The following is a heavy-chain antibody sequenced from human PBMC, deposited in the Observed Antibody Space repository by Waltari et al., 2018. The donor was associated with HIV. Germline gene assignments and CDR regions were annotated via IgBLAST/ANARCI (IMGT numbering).Heavy chain of an antibody. CDR3: ARHSLTYYYDSSGYSVAFDY. V-gene: IGHV4-39*01. Sequence: QLQLQESGPGLVKPSETLSLTCTVSGGSISSSSYYWGWIRQPPGKGLEWIGSIYYSGSTYYTPSLKSRVTISVDTSKNQCSLKLSSVTAADTAVYYCARHSLTYYYDSSGYSVAFDYWGQGTLVTVSS. CDR2: IYYSGST. D-gene: IGHD3-22*01. J-gene: IGHJ4*02. CDR1: GGSISSSSYY.